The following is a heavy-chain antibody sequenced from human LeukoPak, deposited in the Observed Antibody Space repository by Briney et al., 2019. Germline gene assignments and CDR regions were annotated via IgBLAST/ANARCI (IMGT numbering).Heavy chain of an antibody. Sequence: SETLSLTCTVSGGSVNSGSYYWSWLRQPPGTGLEWIGHIYYTGNTNYNPSLRSRVTISVDTSKNQFSLQLRSVTATDTAVYYCTRESVDCSRTTCSFDYWGQGTRVTVSS. V-gene: IGHV4-61*01. D-gene: IGHD2-2*01. CDR3: TRESVDCSRTTCSFDY. J-gene: IGHJ4*02. CDR2: IYYTGNT. CDR1: GGSVNSGSYY.